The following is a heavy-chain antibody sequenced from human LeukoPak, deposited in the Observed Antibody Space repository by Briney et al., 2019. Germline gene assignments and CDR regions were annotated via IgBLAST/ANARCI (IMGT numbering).Heavy chain of an antibody. CDR3: ARGSNYYGSGSAYYYYMDV. J-gene: IGHJ6*03. D-gene: IGHD3-10*01. CDR1: GGSINNFY. CDR2: IHASENT. Sequence: NPSETLSLTCTFSGGSINNFYWSWIRQPAGKGLEWIGRIHASENTNYNPSLKSRVTMSVDTSKNQFSLTLSSVTAADTAVYYCARGSNYYGSGSAYYYYMDVWGKGTTVTVSS. V-gene: IGHV4-4*07.